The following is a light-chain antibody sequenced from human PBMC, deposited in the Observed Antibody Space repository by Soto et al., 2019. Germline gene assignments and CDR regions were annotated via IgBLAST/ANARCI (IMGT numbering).Light chain of an antibody. CDR3: QKYNSAPLT. CDR2: AAS. Sequence: DIQVTQSPSSLSASIGDRITITCRASQDIRNSLAWYQQKPGKVPKLLIYAASTLQSGVPSRFSGSGSGTDFTLTISSLQPEDVATYSCQKYNSAPLTFGGGTKV. V-gene: IGKV1-27*01. J-gene: IGKJ4*01. CDR1: QDIRNS.